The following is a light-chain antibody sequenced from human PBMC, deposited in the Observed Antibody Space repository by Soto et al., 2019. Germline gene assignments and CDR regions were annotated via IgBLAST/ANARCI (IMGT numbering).Light chain of an antibody. CDR1: QSLVHNDGNTY. CDR3: MQATQFPYT. V-gene: IGKV2-24*01. J-gene: IGKJ2*01. CDR2: EIS. Sequence: LVMTQTPLASPVTLGQPASISCRSSQSLVHNDGNTYLSWLHQRPGQPPRLLIYEISNRFSGVPDRCSGSGAGADFTLRISRVAAEDVGVYYCMQATQFPYTFGQGTKLEIK.